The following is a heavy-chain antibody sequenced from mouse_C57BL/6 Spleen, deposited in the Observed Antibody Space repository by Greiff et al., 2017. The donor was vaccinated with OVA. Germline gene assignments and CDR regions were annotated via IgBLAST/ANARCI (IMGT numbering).Heavy chain of an antibody. CDR3: ARGEGYDCDVTCALDY. V-gene: IGHV1-52*01. J-gene: IGHJ4*01. CDR1: GYTFTSYW. Sequence: QVQLQQPGAELVRPGSSVKLSCKASGYTFTSYWMHWVKQRPIQGLEWIGNIYPSDSETHYNQKFKDKATLTVDKSSSTAYLQLSRLTSEDSAVLDCARGEGYDCDVTCALDYWGQGTTVTVSS. CDR2: IYPSDSET. D-gene: IGHD2-4*01.